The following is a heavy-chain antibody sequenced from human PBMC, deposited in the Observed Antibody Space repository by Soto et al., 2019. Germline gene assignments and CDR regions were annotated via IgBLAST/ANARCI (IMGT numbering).Heavy chain of an antibody. Sequence: QVQLVQSGAEVKKPGSSVRDSCKTSGDTFSRYTVNWVRQAPRQGLEWMGGIIPRFGTTNYAPTVQDRVTITADASMNTVYMELSSLRSEDTALYYCARGRGLYNSGRSQLDYWGQGTLVTVSS. CDR3: ARGRGLYNSGRSQLDY. D-gene: IGHD1-1*01. J-gene: IGHJ4*02. CDR1: GDTFSRYT. V-gene: IGHV1-69*01. CDR2: IIPRFGTT.